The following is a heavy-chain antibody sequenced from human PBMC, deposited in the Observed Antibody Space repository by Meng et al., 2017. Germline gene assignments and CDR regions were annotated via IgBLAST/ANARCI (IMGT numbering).Heavy chain of an antibody. Sequence: GESLKISCAASGFTFSSYAMSWVRQAPGKGLEWVSAISGSGGSTYYADSVKGRFTISRDNSKNTLYLQMNSLRAEDTAVYYCAKGSAMVPDYWGQGTLVTVSS. CDR3: AKGSAMVPDY. CDR2: ISGSGGST. V-gene: IGHV3-23*01. J-gene: IGHJ4*02. D-gene: IGHD5-18*01. CDR1: GFTFSSYA.